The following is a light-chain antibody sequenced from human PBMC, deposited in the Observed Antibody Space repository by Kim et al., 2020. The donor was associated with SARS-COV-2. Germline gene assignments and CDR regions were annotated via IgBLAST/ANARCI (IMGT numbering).Light chain of an antibody. V-gene: IGLV3-21*04. J-gene: IGLJ3*02. CDR3: QVWDSSSAHRV. CDR1: NIGGKS. CDR2: YDS. Sequence: SYELTQPPSVSVAPGQTARITCGGNNIGGKSVHWYQQKPGQAPVLVIYYDSDRPSGIPERFSGSNSGNTATLTISRVEAGDEADYYCQVWDSSSAHRVFGGGTQLTVL.